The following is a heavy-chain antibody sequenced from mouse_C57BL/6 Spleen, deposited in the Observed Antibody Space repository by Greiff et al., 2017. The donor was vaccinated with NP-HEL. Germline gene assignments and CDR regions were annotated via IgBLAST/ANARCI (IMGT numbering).Heavy chain of an antibody. CDR3: ARSVYGSSYYFDY. J-gene: IGHJ2*01. V-gene: IGHV1-26*01. CDR2: INPNNGGT. CDR1: GYTFTDYY. Sequence: VQLQQSGPELVKPGASVKISCKASGYTFTDYYMNWVKQSHGKSLEWIGDINPNNGGTSYNQKFKGKATLTVDKSSSTAYMELRSLTSEDSAVYYCARSVYGSSYYFDYWGQGTTLTVSS. D-gene: IGHD1-1*01.